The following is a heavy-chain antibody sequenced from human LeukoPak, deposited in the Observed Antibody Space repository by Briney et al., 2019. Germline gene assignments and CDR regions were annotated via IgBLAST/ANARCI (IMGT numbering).Heavy chain of an antibody. CDR3: AAQRDPRPFDH. J-gene: IGHJ4*02. CDR1: GYTFTGYY. D-gene: IGHD5-24*01. Sequence: ASVKVSCKASGYTFTGYYMHWVRQAPGQGLEWVGWLNPGPGGTLYAQKFQGRVTMTRDMSMTTAYMELTELRSDDTAVYYCAAQRDPRPFDHWGQGTLITVSS. CDR2: LNPGPGGT. V-gene: IGHV1-2*02.